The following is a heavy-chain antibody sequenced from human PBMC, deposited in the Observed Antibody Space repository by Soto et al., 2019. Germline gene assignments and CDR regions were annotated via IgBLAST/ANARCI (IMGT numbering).Heavy chain of an antibody. Sequence: EVQLVESGGGLVQPGGSLRLSCAASGFSLSSYAMDWVRQAPGQGLEWVSYISLSSGNIHYADSVRGRFTVSRDNAKNXXXXXXXSLXXXXTAXXXXXXDXSRGSEWARYLDLWGRGTLVTVSS. CDR3: XXDXSRGSEWARYLDL. J-gene: IGHJ2*01. CDR2: ISLSSGNI. V-gene: IGHV3-48*01. D-gene: IGHD1-26*01. CDR1: GFSLSSYA.